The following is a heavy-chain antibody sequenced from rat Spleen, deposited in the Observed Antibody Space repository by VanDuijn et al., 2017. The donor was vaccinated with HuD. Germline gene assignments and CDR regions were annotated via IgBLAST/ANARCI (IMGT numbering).Heavy chain of an antibody. CDR3: TSDNSGYWYFDF. CDR2: MRYNGDT. V-gene: IGHV2-63*01. CDR1: GFSLTSYN. D-gene: IGHD4-3*01. Sequence: QVQLKESGPGLVQPSQTLSLTCTVSGFSLTSYNVHWVRQPPGKGLEWMGRMRYNGDTSYNSALKSRLSISRDTSKNKVFLKMNSLQTDDTGTYYCTSDNSGYWYFDFWGPGTMVTVSS. J-gene: IGHJ1*01.